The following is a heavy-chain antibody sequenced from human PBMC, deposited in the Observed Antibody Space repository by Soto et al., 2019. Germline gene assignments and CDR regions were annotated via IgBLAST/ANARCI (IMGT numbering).Heavy chain of an antibody. Sequence: ASVKVSCKASGFTFTSSAVQWVRQARGQRLEWIGWIVVGSGNTNYAQKFQERVTITRDMSTSTAYMELSSLRSEDTAVYYCAAGSWSAGFFDYWGQGTLVTVSS. CDR1: GFTFTSSA. V-gene: IGHV1-58*01. D-gene: IGHD3-10*01. CDR3: AAGSWSAGFFDY. CDR2: IVVGSGNT. J-gene: IGHJ4*02.